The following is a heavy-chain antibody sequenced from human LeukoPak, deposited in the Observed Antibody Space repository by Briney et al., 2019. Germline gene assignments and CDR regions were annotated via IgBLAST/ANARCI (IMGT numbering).Heavy chain of an antibody. CDR3: AREADSSSCFGY. V-gene: IGHV4-39*07. CDR1: GGSISSSSYY. CDR2: IYYSGST. Sequence: PSETLSLTCTVSGGSISSSSYYWGWIRQPPGKGLEWIGSIYYSGSTYYNPSLKSRVTISVDTSKNQFSLKLSSVTAADTAVYYCAREADSSSCFGYWGQGTLVTVSS. D-gene: IGHD6-13*01. J-gene: IGHJ4*02.